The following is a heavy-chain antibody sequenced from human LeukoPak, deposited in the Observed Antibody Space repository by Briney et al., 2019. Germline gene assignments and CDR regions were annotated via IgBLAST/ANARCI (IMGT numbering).Heavy chain of an antibody. CDR2: ISSNGGST. J-gene: IGHJ6*02. D-gene: IGHD1-20*01. CDR3: VKESSNRYNWNDAYYYYYGMDV. V-gene: IGHV3-64D*06. Sequence: GGSLGLSCSASGFTFSSYAMHWVRQAPGKGLEYVSAISSNGGSTYYADSVKGRFTISRDNSKNTLYLQMSSLRAEDTAVYYCVKESSNRYNWNDAYYYYYGMDVWGQGTTVTVSS. CDR1: GFTFSSYA.